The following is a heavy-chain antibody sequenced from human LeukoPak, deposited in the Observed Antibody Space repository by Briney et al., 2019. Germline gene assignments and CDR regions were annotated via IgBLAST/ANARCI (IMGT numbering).Heavy chain of an antibody. V-gene: IGHV4-30-4*08. Sequence: PSQTLSLTCTVSGGSISSGDYYWSWIRQPPGKGLEWIGYIYYSGSTYYNPSLKSRVTISVDTSKNQFSLKLSSVTAADTAVYYCARDLGMSSPLGPYMDVWGKGTTVTVSS. CDR3: ARDLGMSSPLGPYMDV. D-gene: IGHD6-6*01. J-gene: IGHJ6*03. CDR2: IYYSGST. CDR1: GGSISSGDYY.